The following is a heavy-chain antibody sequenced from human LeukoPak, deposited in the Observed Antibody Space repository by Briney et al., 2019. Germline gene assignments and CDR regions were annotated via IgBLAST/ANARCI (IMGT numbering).Heavy chain of an antibody. CDR3: ARDCPNYYDSSGYFMDV. D-gene: IGHD3-22*01. J-gene: IGHJ6*04. Sequence: NPSETLSLTCTVSGYSISSGYYWGWIRQPPGKGLEWIGSIYHSGSTYYNASLKSRVTISVDTSKNQFSLKLSSVTAADTAVYNCARDCPNYYDSSGYFMDVWGKGTTVTISS. CDR1: GYSISSGYY. CDR2: IYHSGST. V-gene: IGHV4-38-2*02.